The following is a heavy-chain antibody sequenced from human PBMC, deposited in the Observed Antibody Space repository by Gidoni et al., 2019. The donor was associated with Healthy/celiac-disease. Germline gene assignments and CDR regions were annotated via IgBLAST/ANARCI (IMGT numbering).Heavy chain of an antibody. V-gene: IGHV1-69*01. Sequence: QVQLVQSGAEVKKPGSSVKVSCKASGCTFSSYATSWVRQAPGQGLEWMGGIIPIFGTANYAQKFQGRVTITADESTSTAYMELSSLRSEDTAVYYCARGAYDSSGYYDAFDIWGQGTMVTVSS. CDR1: GCTFSSYA. CDR2: IIPIFGTA. CDR3: ARGAYDSSGYYDAFDI. J-gene: IGHJ3*02. D-gene: IGHD3-22*01.